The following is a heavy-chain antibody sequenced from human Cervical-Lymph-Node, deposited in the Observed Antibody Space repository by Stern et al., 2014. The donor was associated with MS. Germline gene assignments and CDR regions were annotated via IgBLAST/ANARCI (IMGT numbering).Heavy chain of an antibody. CDR2: IYYSGST. J-gene: IGHJ5*02. CDR1: GGSISSGGYY. V-gene: IGHV4-31*03. D-gene: IGHD4-17*01. Sequence: QLQLQESGPGLVKPSQTLSLTCTVSGGSISSGGYYWSWIRQHPGKGLEWIGYIYYSGSTYYNPSLKSRVTISVDTSKNQFSLKLSSVTAADTAVYYCARGRSDGDYGNNWFDPWGQGTLVTVSS. CDR3: ARGRSDGDYGNNWFDP.